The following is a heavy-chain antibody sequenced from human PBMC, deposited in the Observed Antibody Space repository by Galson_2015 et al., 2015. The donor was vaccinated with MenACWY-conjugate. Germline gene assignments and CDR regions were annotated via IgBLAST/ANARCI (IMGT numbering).Heavy chain of an antibody. V-gene: IGHV1-18*01. CDR2: ISAYNGNT. D-gene: IGHD2-15*01. CDR3: ATGYCSGGTCYSTFDY. CDR1: GYTFTSYG. Sequence: SVKVSCKASGYTFTSYGISWVRQAPGQGLEWMGWISAYNGNTNYAQKFQGWVTMTRDTSISTAYMELSRLRSDDTAVYYCATGYCSGGTCYSTFDYWGQGTLVTVSS. J-gene: IGHJ4*02.